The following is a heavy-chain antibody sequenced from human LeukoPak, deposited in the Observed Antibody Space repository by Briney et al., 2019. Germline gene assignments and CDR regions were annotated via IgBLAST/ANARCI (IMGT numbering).Heavy chain of an antibody. D-gene: IGHD6-19*01. CDR1: GFTFSSYA. CDR3: AKASSGWSTKPHNFDY. Sequence: GGSLRLSCAASGFTFSSYAMSRVRQAPGKGLEWVSAISGSGGSTYYADSVKGRFTISRDNSKNTLYLQMNSLRAEDTAVYYCAKASSGWSTKPHNFDYWGQGTLVTVSS. V-gene: IGHV3-23*01. CDR2: ISGSGGST. J-gene: IGHJ4*02.